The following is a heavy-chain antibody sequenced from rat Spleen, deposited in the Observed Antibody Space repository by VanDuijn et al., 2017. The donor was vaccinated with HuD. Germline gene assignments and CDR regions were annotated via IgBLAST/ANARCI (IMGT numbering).Heavy chain of an antibody. V-gene: IGHV5S13*01. Sequence: EVQLVESGGGLVQPGRSLKLSCAASGFTFSNYDMAWVRQAPTKGLEWVASISSDGRRNYYRDSVKGRFTISRDNAKNTLYLQMDSLRSEDTATYYCARHPDYSNYFDYWGQGVMVTVSS. D-gene: IGHD1-1*01. J-gene: IGHJ2*01. CDR2: ISSDGRRN. CDR3: ARHPDYSNYFDY. CDR1: GFTFSNYD.